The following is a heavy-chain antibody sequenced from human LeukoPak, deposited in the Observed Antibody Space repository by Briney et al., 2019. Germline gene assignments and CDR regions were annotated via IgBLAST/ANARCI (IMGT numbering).Heavy chain of an antibody. J-gene: IGHJ4*02. CDR2: ISGSGGST. D-gene: IGHD6-13*01. V-gene: IGHV3-23*01. CDR3: AKVPLIAAPKHFDY. CDR1: GFTFSSYG. Sequence: QPGGSLRLSCAASGFTFSSYGMHWVRQAPGKGLEWVSVISGSGGSTYYADSVKGRFTISRDNSKNTLYLQMNSLRVEDTAVYYCAKVPLIAAPKHFDYWGQGTLVTVSS.